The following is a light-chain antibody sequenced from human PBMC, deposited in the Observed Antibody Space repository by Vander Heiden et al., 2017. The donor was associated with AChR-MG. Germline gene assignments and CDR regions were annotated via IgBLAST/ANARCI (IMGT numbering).Light chain of an antibody. CDR1: SIRSYS. CDR2: VKN. V-gene: IGLV3-19*01. J-gene: IGLJ2*01. CDR3: NSRDSSGNHLAAV. Sequence: SSALTHDPAVSVALGQTVRNTCPGNSIRSYSASGYQQKPGHAPVLVIYVKNNRPSGIPDRVSGSSSGNTASVTITGAQAEDEADYYCNSRDSSGNHLAAVFGGGTKLTVL.